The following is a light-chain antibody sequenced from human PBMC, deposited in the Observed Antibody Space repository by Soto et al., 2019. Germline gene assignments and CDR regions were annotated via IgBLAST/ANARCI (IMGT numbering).Light chain of an antibody. CDR3: CSYAGSYIFYV. CDR2: DVS. J-gene: IGLJ1*01. CDR1: SNDVGTYNY. Sequence: QSALTQPRSVSGSPGQSVTISCTGTSNDVGTYNYVSWYQHHQGKAPKVMIYDVSKRPSGVPDRFSGSKSGNTASLTISGLQAEDEADYYCCSYAGSYIFYVFGTGTKLTVL. V-gene: IGLV2-11*01.